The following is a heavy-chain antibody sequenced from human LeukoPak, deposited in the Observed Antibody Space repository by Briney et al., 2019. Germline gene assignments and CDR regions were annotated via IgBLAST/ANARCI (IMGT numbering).Heavy chain of an antibody. CDR2: INYSGST. CDR3: ARGHKIFGVVISYYMDG. Sequence: SETLSLTCAVYGGFFSGYYWSWLRQPPGKGLEWIGQINYSGSTNYKPSLKSRVTISVDTSKNQFSLELGSVTAADTAVYDWARGHKIFGVVISYYMDGWGKGTTVTVSS. CDR1: GGFFSGYY. J-gene: IGHJ6*03. D-gene: IGHD3-3*01. V-gene: IGHV4-34*01.